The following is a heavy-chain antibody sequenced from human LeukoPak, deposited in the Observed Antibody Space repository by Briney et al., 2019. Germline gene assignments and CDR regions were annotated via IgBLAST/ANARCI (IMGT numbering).Heavy chain of an antibody. CDR2: MNPNSGKT. CDR1: GYTFTSYD. Sequence: ASVKVSCKASGYTFTSYDINWVRQATGQGLEWMGWMNPNSGKTGYAQKFQGRVTITRNTSISTAYMELSSLRSEETAVYYCARGSAVAGTLVYWGQGTLVTVSS. J-gene: IGHJ4*02. CDR3: ARGSAVAGTLVY. D-gene: IGHD6-19*01. V-gene: IGHV1-8*03.